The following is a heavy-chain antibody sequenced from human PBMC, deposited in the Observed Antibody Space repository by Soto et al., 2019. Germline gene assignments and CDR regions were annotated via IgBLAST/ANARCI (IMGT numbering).Heavy chain of an antibody. J-gene: IGHJ4*02. CDR3: ELPSAPWELLVLGDY. Sequence: PGGSLRLSCAASGFTFSSYAMSWVRQAPGKGLEWVSAISGSGGSTYYADSVKGRFTISRDNSKNTLYLQMNSLRAEDTAVYYCELPSAPWELLVLGDYWGQGTLVTVSS. CDR1: GFTFSSYA. D-gene: IGHD1-26*01. CDR2: ISGSGGST. V-gene: IGHV3-23*01.